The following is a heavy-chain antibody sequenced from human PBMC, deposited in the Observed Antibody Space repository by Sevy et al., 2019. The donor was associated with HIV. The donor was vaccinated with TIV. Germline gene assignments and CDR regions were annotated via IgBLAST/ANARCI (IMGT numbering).Heavy chain of an antibody. CDR1: GFTFTSYE. CDR2: IIIIGPTL. V-gene: IGHV3-48*03. CDR3: ARDLPPSATTVPHFDC. D-gene: IGHD4-17*01. J-gene: IGHJ4*02. Sequence: GGSLRLSCAASGFTFTSYEMNWVRQAPGKGLEELQYIIIIGPTLYYSDSVKGRFTISRDNARNSLYLQMSSLRAEDTAVYYCARDLPPSATTVPHFDCWGQGTLVTVSS.